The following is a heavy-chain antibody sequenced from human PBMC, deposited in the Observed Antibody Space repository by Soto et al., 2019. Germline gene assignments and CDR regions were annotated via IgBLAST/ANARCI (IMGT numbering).Heavy chain of an antibody. V-gene: IGHV3-23*01. J-gene: IGHJ5*01. CDR1: GFTLRNHV. D-gene: IGHD5-12*01. CDR3: AKEGYVDYRPNWFDS. CDR2: SSGSGGST. Sequence: PGGSLRLSCAASGFTLRNHVMSWVRQAPGKGLEWVSGSSGSGGSTHYADSVKGRFNISRDNSKNTLYLQMSSLRAEDTAVYYCAKEGYVDYRPNWFDSWGQGTLVTVSA.